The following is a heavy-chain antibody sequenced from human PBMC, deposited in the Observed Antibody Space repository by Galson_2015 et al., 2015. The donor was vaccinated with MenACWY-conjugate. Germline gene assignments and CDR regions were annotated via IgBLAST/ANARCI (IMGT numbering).Heavy chain of an antibody. V-gene: IGHV3-21*01. D-gene: IGHD1-26*01. CDR2: ISSNSTYR. Sequence: SLRLSCAVSGFTLSSYGMHWVRQTPGKGLEWVSRISSNSTYRYYADSAKGRFTISRDNAKNSLYLHMNSLRAEDTAVYYCARGTLPRDWFFELWGRVPLVTVAS. CDR3: ARGTLPRDWFFEL. J-gene: IGHJ2*01. CDR1: GFTLSSYG.